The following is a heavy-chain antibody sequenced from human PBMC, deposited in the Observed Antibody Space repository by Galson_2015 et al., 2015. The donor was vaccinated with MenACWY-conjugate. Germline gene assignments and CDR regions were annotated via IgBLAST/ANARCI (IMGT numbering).Heavy chain of an antibody. V-gene: IGHV3-21*01. CDR3: SRDLTGMVREVKYMRSSDY. J-gene: IGHJ4*01. Sequence: SLRLSCAASGFTFSSYSMNWVRQAPGKGLEWVSSISSSSSYIYYADSVKGRFTISRDNAKNSLYLQMNSLRVEDTAVYYCSRDLTGMVREVKYMRSSDYWGSGPLFTVSS. CDR1: GFTFSSYS. D-gene: IGHD3-10*01. CDR2: ISSSSSYI.